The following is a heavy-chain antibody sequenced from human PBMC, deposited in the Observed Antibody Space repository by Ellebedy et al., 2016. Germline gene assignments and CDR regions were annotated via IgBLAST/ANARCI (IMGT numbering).Heavy chain of an antibody. J-gene: IGHJ4*02. Sequence: GESLKISCAAPGFSFRTYTMNWVRQAPGKGLEWVSAVLGSGTTFYADSVKGRFTISRDNSKSTLFLQMNSLRAEDTAVYYCAKDRVPDGLWNIDFWGQGTLVTVSS. CDR3: AKDRVPDGLWNIDF. CDR2: VLGSGTT. D-gene: IGHD1/OR15-1a*01. V-gene: IGHV3-23*01. CDR1: GFSFRTYT.